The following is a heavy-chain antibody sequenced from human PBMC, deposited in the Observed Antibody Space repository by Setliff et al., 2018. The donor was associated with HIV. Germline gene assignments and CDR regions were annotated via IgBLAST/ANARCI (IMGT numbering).Heavy chain of an antibody. D-gene: IGHD3-10*01. CDR2: INVYSGDT. CDR1: GYPFNNFG. CDR3: ATDRTQTGISMVRGRLTDPARYPLDY. J-gene: IGHJ4*02. V-gene: IGHV1-18*01. Sequence: GASVKVSCKASGYPFNNFGISWVRQAPGQGLEWLAWINVYSGDTSFAQRFQGRVTMTRDASTGTAYMELRNLRSDDTAVYYCATDRTQTGISMVRGRLTDPARYPLDYWGPGTLVTVSS.